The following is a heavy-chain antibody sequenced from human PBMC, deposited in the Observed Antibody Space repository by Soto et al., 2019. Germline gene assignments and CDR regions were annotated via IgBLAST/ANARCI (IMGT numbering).Heavy chain of an antibody. Sequence: PGGSLRLSCAASGFTFSSYGMHWVRQAPGKGLEWVAVIWYDGSNKYYADSVKGRFTISRDNSKNTLYLQMNSLRAEDTAVYYCARAGVYGGNSILDYWGQGTLVTVSS. CDR3: ARAGVYGGNSILDY. J-gene: IGHJ4*02. CDR2: IWYDGSNK. D-gene: IGHD4-17*01. CDR1: GFTFSSYG. V-gene: IGHV3-33*01.